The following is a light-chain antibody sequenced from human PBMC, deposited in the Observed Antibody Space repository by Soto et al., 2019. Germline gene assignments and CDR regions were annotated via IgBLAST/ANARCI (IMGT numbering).Light chain of an antibody. J-gene: IGKJ4*01. Sequence: EIVLTQSPATLSLSPAERATLSCRASQSVSRYLAWYQQKPCQAPRLLMYETSNRATSIPARFSGSGSGTDFTLTISSLEPEDSAVYYGQHRSRWLTFGGGTKVEIK. V-gene: IGKV3-11*01. CDR3: QHRSRWLT. CDR2: ETS. CDR1: QSVSRY.